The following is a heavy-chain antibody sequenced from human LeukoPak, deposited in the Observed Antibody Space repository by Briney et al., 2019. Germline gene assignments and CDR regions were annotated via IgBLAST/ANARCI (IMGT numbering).Heavy chain of an antibody. J-gene: IGHJ4*02. D-gene: IGHD3-10*01. CDR3: ARPRKRMVRGVNYFDY. CDR1: GGSISSSSYY. CDR2: IYYSGST. Sequence: PSETLSLTCTVSGGSISSSSYYWGWIRQPPGKGLEWIGSIYYSGSTHYNPSLKSRVTISVDTSKNQFSLKLSSVTAADTAVYYCARPRKRMVRGVNYFDYWGQGTLVTVSS. V-gene: IGHV4-39*07.